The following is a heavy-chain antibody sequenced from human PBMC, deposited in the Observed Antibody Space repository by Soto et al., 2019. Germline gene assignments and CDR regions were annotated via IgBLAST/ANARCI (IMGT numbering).Heavy chain of an antibody. Sequence: SETLSLTCTVSGGSISSGDYYWSWIRQPPGKGLEWIGYIYYSGSTYYNPSLKSRVTISVDTSKNQFSLKLSSVTAADTAVYYCARVFDSGSPGYYVVDYWGQGTLVTVSS. D-gene: IGHD3-9*01. CDR2: IYYSGST. J-gene: IGHJ4*02. CDR1: GGSISSGDYY. V-gene: IGHV4-30-4*02. CDR3: ARVFDSGSPGYYVVDY.